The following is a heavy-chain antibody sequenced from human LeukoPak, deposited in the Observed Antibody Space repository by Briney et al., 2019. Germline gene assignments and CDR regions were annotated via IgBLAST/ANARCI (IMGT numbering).Heavy chain of an antibody. D-gene: IGHD5-18*01. CDR3: AKGHTYGMI. V-gene: IGHV3-11*01. J-gene: IGHJ1*01. Sequence: KPGGSLRLSCAASGFTFSDFYMSWLRQTPGKGLEWVSYISTTGTTMDYADSVKGRFTISRDNAKDSLYLQMNNLGAEDTAVYCCAKGHTYGMIWGQGTLVTVSS. CDR1: GFTFSDFY. CDR2: ISTTGTTM.